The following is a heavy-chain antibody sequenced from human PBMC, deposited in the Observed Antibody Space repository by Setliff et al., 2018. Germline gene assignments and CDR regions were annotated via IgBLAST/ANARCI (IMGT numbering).Heavy chain of an antibody. Sequence: SETLSLTCTAPGAPISSNSWSWIRQPPGKGLEWIGYIFYSGSARYNPSLESRVTMSVDTSKNQISLKLTSVTAADTAVYYCARQDRFYDRSVFVEYFQHWGQGALVTVSS. D-gene: IGHD3-22*01. J-gene: IGHJ1*01. CDR1: GAPISSNS. V-gene: IGHV4-59*08. CDR3: ARQDRFYDRSVFVEYFQH. CDR2: IFYSGSA.